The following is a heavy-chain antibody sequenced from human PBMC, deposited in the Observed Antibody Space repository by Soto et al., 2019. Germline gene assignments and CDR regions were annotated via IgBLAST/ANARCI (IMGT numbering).Heavy chain of an antibody. CDR2: IYYSGST. D-gene: IGHD3-10*01. CDR1: GGSISSYY. V-gene: IGHV4-59*12. J-gene: IGHJ6*02. Sequence: PSETLSLTCTVSGGSISSYYWSWIRQPPGKGLEWIGYIYYSGSTNYNPSLKSRVTISVDTSKNQFSLKLSSVTAADTAVYYCARDFGLGYGSGAYYYGMDVWGQGTTVTVSS. CDR3: ARDFGLGYGSGAYYYGMDV.